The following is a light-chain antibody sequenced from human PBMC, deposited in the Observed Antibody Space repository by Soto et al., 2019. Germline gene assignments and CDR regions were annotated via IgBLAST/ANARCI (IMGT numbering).Light chain of an antibody. CDR3: QQYNNWPPWT. V-gene: IGKV3-15*01. CDR2: DAS. CDR1: QSVSSD. J-gene: IGKJ1*01. Sequence: EIVMTQSPATLSVSPGERAALSCRASQSVSSDLAWFQQRPGQAPRLLIYDASTRATGIPARFSGSGSGTEFTLTISSLQSEDFAIYFCQQYNNWPPWTFGQGTKVELK.